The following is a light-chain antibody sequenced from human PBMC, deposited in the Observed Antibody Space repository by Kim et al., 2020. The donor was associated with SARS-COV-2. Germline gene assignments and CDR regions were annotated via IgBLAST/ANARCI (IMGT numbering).Light chain of an antibody. V-gene: IGLV2-11*01. J-gene: IGLJ2*01. CDR1: SGDIGTYNY. CDR3: CSYAGSNTFVI. Sequence: SFTITCTGTSGDIGTYNYVSWYQQNPGKAPKILIYDVSKRPSGVPDRFSGSKSGSTASLTISGLQADDEADYYCCSYAGSNTFVIFGGGTQLTVL. CDR2: DVS.